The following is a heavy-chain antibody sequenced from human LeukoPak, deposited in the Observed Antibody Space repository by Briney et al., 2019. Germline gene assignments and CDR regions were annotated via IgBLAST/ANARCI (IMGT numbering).Heavy chain of an antibody. J-gene: IGHJ4*02. CDR2: ISGSGGST. D-gene: IGHD3-10*01. V-gene: IGHV3-23*01. CDR1: GFTFSSYA. Sequence: GGSLRLSCAASGFTFSSYAMSWVRQAPGKGLEWVSAISGSGGSTYYADSVKGRFTISRDNSKNTLYLQMNSLRAEDTAVYYCAKGAAYGSGRYYNSHNFDYWGQGTLVTVSS. CDR3: AKGAAYGSGRYYNSHNFDY.